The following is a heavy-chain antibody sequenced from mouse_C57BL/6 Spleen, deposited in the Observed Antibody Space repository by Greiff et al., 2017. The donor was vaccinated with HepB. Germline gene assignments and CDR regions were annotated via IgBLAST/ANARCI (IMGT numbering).Heavy chain of an antibody. CDR1: GYTFTSYW. CDR2: INPSNGGT. D-gene: IGHD2-1*01. J-gene: IGHJ4*01. CDR3: AILGIFGGNYMDY. V-gene: IGHV1-53*01. Sequence: QVQLQQPGTELVKPGASVKLSCKASGYTFTSYWMHWVKQRPGQGLAWIGNINPSNGGTNYNEKFKSKATLTVDKSSSTAYMQLSSLTSEDSAVYYCAILGIFGGNYMDYWGQGTSVTVSS.